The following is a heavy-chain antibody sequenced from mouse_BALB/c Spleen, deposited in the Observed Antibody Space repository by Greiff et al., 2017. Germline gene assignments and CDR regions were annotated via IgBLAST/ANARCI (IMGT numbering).Heavy chain of an antibody. V-gene: IGHV1-42*01. J-gene: IGHJ3*01. Sequence: VQLQQSGAELVRPGASVKLSCKASGYSFTGYYMHWVKQSPENSLEWIGEINPSTGGTSYNQKFKGKATLTVDKSSSTAYMQLSSLTSEDSAVYYCARNDYDVDWFAYWGQGTLVTVSA. CDR1: GYSFTGYY. D-gene: IGHD2-4*01. CDR3: ARNDYDVDWFAY. CDR2: INPSTGGT.